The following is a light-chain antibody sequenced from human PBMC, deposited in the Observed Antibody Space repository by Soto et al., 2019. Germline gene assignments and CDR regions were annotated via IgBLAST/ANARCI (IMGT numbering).Light chain of an antibody. CDR2: DIT. CDR1: SSDIGGYYY. J-gene: IGLJ2*01. Sequence: QSALTQPRSVSGSPGQSVTISCTGTSSDIGGYYYVSWYQQHPGKAPKLMIYDITKRPSGVPDRFSGSKSGNTASLTISGLHAADEADYYCCSYAGSPTVRVVFGGGTQLTVL. CDR3: CSYAGSPTVRVV. V-gene: IGLV2-11*01.